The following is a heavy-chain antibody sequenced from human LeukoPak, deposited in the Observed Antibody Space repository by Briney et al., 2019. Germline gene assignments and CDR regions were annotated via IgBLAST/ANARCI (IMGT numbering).Heavy chain of an antibody. Sequence: GESLKISCKGSGYSFTSYWISWVRQMPGKGLEWMGIIYPGDSDTRYSLSFQGQVTISADKSISTAYLQWSSLKASDTAMYYCARRGDSGYDFVDWFDPWGQGTLVTVSS. CDR2: IYPGDSDT. J-gene: IGHJ5*02. CDR3: ARRGDSGYDFVDWFDP. V-gene: IGHV5-51*01. CDR1: GYSFTSYW. D-gene: IGHD5-12*01.